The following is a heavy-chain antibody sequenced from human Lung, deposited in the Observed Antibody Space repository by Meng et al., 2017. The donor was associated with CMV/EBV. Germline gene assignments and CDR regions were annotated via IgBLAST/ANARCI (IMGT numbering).Heavy chain of an antibody. CDR1: GYTFTHHG. J-gene: IGHJ4*02. Sequence: QPQLVQSGAEVKKLGASVRVSCKASGYTFTHHGISWIRQAPGQGLEWMGWISCYNGDTNYAQKLQGRVTMTTDTSTNTAYMDLRGLRSDDTAVYYCARDPSNTSGRYAYFDYWGQGTLVTVSS. CDR2: ISCYNGDT. D-gene: IGHD6-19*01. V-gene: IGHV1-18*01. CDR3: ARDPSNTSGRYAYFDY.